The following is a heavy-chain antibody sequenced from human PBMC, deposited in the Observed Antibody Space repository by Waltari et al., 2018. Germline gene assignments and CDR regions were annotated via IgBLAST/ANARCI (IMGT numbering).Heavy chain of an antibody. J-gene: IGHJ5*02. CDR3: VRGRIGTTQSGDWFDP. CDR2: ISTSSSYI. CDR1: GLSFNSYS. V-gene: IGHV3-21*02. D-gene: IGHD1-7*01. Sequence: VQLVESGGGLVKPGGSLRLSCEGYGLSFNSYSLNWVRQAPGKGLEWISSISTSSSYIFYVDSVKGRFTISRDNAKNSLYLQMNSLRAEDTAMYYCVRGRIGTTQSGDWFDPWGQGTLVTVSS.